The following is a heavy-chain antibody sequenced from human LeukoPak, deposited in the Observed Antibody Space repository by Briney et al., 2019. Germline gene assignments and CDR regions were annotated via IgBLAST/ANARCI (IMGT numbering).Heavy chain of an antibody. V-gene: IGHV3-30*02. CDR2: IRYDGSNK. D-gene: IGHD2/OR15-2a*01. Sequence: PGGSLRLSCAASGFTFSSYGMHWVRQAPGKGLEWVAFIRYDGSNKYYADSVKGRFTISRDNSKNTLYLQMNSLRAEDTAVYYCARDLSTEEYFDYWGQGTLVTASS. CDR1: GFTFSSYG. CDR3: ARDLSTEEYFDY. J-gene: IGHJ4*02.